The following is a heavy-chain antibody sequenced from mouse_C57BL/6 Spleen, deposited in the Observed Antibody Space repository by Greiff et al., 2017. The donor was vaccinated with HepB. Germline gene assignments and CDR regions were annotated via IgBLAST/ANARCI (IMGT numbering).Heavy chain of an antibody. V-gene: IGHV1-42*01. Sequence: VHVKQSGPELVKPGASVKISCKASGYSFTGYYMNWVKQSPEKSLEWIGEINPSTGGTTYNQKFKAKATLTVDKSSSTAYMQLKSLTSEDSAVYYCARRELPYYFDYWGQGTTLTVSS. CDR2: INPSTGGT. J-gene: IGHJ2*01. D-gene: IGHD1-1*01. CDR3: ARRELPYYFDY. CDR1: GYSFTGYY.